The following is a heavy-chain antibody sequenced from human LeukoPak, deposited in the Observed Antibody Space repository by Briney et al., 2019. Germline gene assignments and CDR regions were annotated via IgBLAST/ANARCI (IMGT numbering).Heavy chain of an antibody. CDR3: TKDWSAAY. J-gene: IGHJ4*02. CDR1: GFTFTNYA. Sequence: GGSLRLSCAASGFTFTNYAMTWVRQAPGKGLEWVSAISADGSGTKYADSVKGRSTISRDNSKNTLFLQMNSLRVEDTAVYYCTKDWSAAYWGQGTLVTVSS. D-gene: IGHD2-15*01. CDR2: ISADGSGT. V-gene: IGHV3-23*01.